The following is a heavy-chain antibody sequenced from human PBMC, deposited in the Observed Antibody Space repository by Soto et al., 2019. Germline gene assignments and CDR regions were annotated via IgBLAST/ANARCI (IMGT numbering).Heavy chain of an antibody. CDR3: ARGRSGYYQIGEYFQH. CDR1: GGSFSGYY. Sequence: SETLSLTCAVYGGSFSGYYWSWIRQPPGKGLEWIGEINHSGSTNYNPSLKSRVTISVDTSKNQFSLKLSSVTAADTAVYYCARGRSGYYQIGEYFQHWGQDTLVTVSS. V-gene: IGHV4-34*01. D-gene: IGHD5-12*01. J-gene: IGHJ1*01. CDR2: INHSGST.